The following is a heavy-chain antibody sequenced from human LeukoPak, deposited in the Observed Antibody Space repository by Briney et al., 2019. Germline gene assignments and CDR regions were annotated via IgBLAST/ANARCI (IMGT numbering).Heavy chain of an antibody. CDR3: IKEHDLWHEEGNWFDT. V-gene: IGHV3-23*01. CDR2: INDGTP. J-gene: IGHJ5*02. Sequence: GGSLRLSCTTSGFNFNTYSMSWVRQSPGKGLEWVSAINDGTPYYADSVKGRFTVSRDKSKDTLYLQLNSLRAEDTAIYYCIKEHDLWHEEGNWFDTWGQGVLVTVSS. D-gene: IGHD3-3*01. CDR1: GFNFNTYS.